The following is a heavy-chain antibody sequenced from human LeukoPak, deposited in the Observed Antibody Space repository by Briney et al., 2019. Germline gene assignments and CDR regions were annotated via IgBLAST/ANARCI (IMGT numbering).Heavy chain of an antibody. CDR2: VDPEDGET. CDR1: GYTFTYYY. J-gene: IGHJ4*02. D-gene: IGHD2-2*01. CDR3: ATDAGHCSSTSCDPRPLDY. V-gene: IGHV1-69-2*01. Sequence: ATVKISCKASGYTFTYYYMYWVRQVSGKGLEWMGRVDPEDGETIIAEKFRGRVTISADTSTDTAYMELNSLRPEDTAIYFCATDAGHCSSTSCDPRPLDYWGQGTLVTVSS.